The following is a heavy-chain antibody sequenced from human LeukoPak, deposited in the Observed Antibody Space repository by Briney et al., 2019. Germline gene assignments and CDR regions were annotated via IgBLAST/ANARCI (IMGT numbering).Heavy chain of an antibody. V-gene: IGHV1-2*02. CDR2: INPNSGGT. J-gene: IGHJ5*02. CDR3: ARADRLDGGPYLIGP. Sequence: GASVEVSCKTSGYYFSDYYMHWVRQAPGQGLEWMGWINPNSGGTSSAQKFQGRVTMTRDTSITTVYMEVNWLTSDDTAIYYCARADRLDGGPYLIGPWGQGTLVTVSS. CDR1: GYYFSDYY. D-gene: IGHD2-21*01.